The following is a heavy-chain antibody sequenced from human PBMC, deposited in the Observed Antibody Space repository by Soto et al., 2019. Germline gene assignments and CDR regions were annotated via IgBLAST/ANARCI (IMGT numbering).Heavy chain of an antibody. Sequence: GGSLRLSCAASGFRFSDYYMSWIRQAPGKGLECVSYISSSSSYTNYADSVRGRFTISRDNAKNSLFLQMNSLRADDTAVYYCAKDREVLRYFDWPSYWGQGTLVTVSS. V-gene: IGHV3-11*06. CDR3: AKDREVLRYFDWPSY. CDR2: ISSSSSYT. D-gene: IGHD3-9*01. CDR1: GFRFSDYY. J-gene: IGHJ4*02.